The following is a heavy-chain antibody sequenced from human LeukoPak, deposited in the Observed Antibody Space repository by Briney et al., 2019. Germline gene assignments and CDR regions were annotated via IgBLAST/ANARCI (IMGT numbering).Heavy chain of an antibody. CDR3: ARRLVPEYYFDY. D-gene: IGHD3-9*01. Sequence: SETLSLTCTVSGGSISSYYWSWIRQPPGKGLEWIGYIYYSGSTNYNPSLKSRVTISVDTSKNQFSLKLSSVTAADTAVYYCARRLVPEYYFDYWGQGTLVTVSS. CDR1: GGSISSYY. J-gene: IGHJ4*02. V-gene: IGHV4-59*12. CDR2: IYYSGST.